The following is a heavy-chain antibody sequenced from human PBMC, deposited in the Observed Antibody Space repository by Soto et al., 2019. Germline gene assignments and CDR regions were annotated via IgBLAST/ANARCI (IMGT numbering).Heavy chain of an antibody. Sequence: PGGSLRLSCAASEFTFSSHAMSWVRQPPGKGLEWVSAISGSEASTYYANTVKGRFTISRDNSKNTLYLQMNSLRAEDTAVYYCAKETAAIIHSWGQGTLVTVSS. J-gene: IGHJ5*02. D-gene: IGHD2-2*01. V-gene: IGHV3-23*01. CDR2: ISGSEAST. CDR1: EFTFSSHA. CDR3: AKETAAIIHS.